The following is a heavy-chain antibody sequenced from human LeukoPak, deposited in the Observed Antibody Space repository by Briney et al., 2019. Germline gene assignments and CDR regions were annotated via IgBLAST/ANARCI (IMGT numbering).Heavy chain of an antibody. CDR2: IYYSGKT. J-gene: IGHJ3*02. CDR3: ARGYCSGDSCYNAFDI. Sequence: PSETLSLTCTVSGGSISSYYWSWIRQPPGKGLEWIGYIYYSGKTNYNPSLKSRVTISVDMSKNQFSLKLSSVSAADTAVYYCARGYCSGDSCYNAFDIWGQGTMVTVSP. V-gene: IGHV4-59*01. CDR1: GGSISSYY. D-gene: IGHD2-15*01.